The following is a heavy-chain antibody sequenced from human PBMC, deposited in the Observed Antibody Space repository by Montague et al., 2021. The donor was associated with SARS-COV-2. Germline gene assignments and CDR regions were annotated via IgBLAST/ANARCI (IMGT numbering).Heavy chain of an antibody. Sequence: SETLSLTCGVSGGSIAGYYWSWIRQPPGKGLEWIGYVYSTGSTKYNPSLTTRVTLSLDTPKNHFSLKLASVTAANTAVYYCARAQNTCFIDNCVNYFDSWGQGALVTVSS. J-gene: IGHJ4*02. D-gene: IGHD1-1*01. CDR3: ARAQNTCFIDNCVNYFDS. CDR1: GGSIAGYY. V-gene: IGHV4-59*01. CDR2: VYSTGST.